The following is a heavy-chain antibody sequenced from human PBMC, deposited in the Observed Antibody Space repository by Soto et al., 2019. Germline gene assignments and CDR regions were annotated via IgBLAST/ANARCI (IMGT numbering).Heavy chain of an antibody. Sequence: TLSLTCTVSGGSISSSSYYWGWIRQPPGKGLEWIGSIYYSGSTYYNPSLKSRVTISVDTSKNQFSLKLSSVTAADTAVYYCARFTEYQLLYDYWGQGTLVTVSS. CDR2: IYYSGST. CDR1: GGSISSSSYY. J-gene: IGHJ4*02. CDR3: ARFTEYQLLYDY. V-gene: IGHV4-39*01. D-gene: IGHD2-2*01.